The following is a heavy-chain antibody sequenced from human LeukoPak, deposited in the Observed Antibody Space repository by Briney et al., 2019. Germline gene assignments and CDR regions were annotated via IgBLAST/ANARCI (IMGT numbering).Heavy chain of an antibody. V-gene: IGHV3-30*18. Sequence: GGSLRLSCAASGFTFSSHGMHWVRQAPGKGLEWVAVISYDGSNKYYADSVKGRFTISRDNSKNTLYLQMNSLRAEDTAVYYCAKDRDIAAAGYDGFDYYYGMDVWGQGTTVTVS. J-gene: IGHJ6*02. CDR3: AKDRDIAAAGYDGFDYYYGMDV. D-gene: IGHD6-13*01. CDR2: ISYDGSNK. CDR1: GFTFSSHG.